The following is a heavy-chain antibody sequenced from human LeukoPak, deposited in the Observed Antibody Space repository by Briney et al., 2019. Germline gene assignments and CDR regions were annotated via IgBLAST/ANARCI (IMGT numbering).Heavy chain of an antibody. Sequence: PGGSLRLSCAASGFTFDDYAMHWVRQAPGRGLEWVSGISWNSGSIGYADSVKGRFTISRDNAKNSLYLQMNSLRAEDTALHYCAKGPDYRGLVPTWFDPWGQGTLVTVSS. CDR3: AKGPDYRGLVPTWFDP. CDR1: GFTFDDYA. CDR2: ISWNSGSI. J-gene: IGHJ5*02. V-gene: IGHV3-9*01. D-gene: IGHD6-19*01.